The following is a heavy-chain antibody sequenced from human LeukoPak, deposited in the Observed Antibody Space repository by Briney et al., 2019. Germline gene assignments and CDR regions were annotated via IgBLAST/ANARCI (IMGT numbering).Heavy chain of an antibody. CDR2: ISSSGSTI. J-gene: IGHJ6*02. D-gene: IGHD3-10*01. V-gene: IGHV3-11*01. CDR1: GFTFSDYY. Sequence: PGGSLRLSCAASGFTFSDYYMSWIRQAPGKGLEWVSYISSSGSTIYYADSVKGRFTISRDNAKNSLYLQMNSLRAEDTAVYCCARELLYYYGSGSYYSYYYYGMDVWGQGTTVTVSS. CDR3: ARELLYYYGSGSYYSYYYYGMDV.